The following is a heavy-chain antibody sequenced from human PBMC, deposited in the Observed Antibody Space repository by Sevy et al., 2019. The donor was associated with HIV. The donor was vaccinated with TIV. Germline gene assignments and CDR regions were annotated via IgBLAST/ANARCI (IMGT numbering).Heavy chain of an antibody. V-gene: IGHV1-8*01. J-gene: IGHJ6*02. CDR3: ARGYCSGDACYGEGMDV. Sequence: PSVKVSCRSSGYTFTSYDINWVRQPIGQGLEWMGWMNPNSGKTGFAQRFQGRLSMTRDTSINTAYMELSSLSSEDTAVYYCARGYCSGDACYGEGMDVWGQGTTVTVSS. D-gene: IGHD2-15*01. CDR2: MNPNSGKT. CDR1: GYTFTSYD.